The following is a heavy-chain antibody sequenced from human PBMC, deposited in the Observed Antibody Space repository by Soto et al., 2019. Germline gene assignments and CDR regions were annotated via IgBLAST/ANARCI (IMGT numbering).Heavy chain of an antibody. Sequence: GGSLRLSCAASGGSVSSNYMTWVRQAPGQGLECVSVIYSGGNTYYVDSVKGRFTISRDNAKNSLYLQMNSLRAEDTAVYYCARGGGIVVVTAPYDHWGQGTLVTVSS. CDR1: GGSVSSNY. CDR3: ARGGGIVVVTAPYDH. CDR2: IYSGGNT. D-gene: IGHD2-21*02. V-gene: IGHV3-53*01. J-gene: IGHJ4*02.